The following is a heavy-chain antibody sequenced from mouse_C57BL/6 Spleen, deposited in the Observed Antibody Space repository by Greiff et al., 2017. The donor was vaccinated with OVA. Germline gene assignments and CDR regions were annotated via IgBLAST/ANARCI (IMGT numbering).Heavy chain of an antibody. D-gene: IGHD1-1*01. J-gene: IGHJ2*01. V-gene: IGHV1-52*01. CDR2: IDPSDSET. CDR3: ARWDTTVVGY. Sequence: QAQLQQPGAELVRPGSSVKLSCKASGYTFTSYWMHWVKQRPIQGLEWIGNIDPSDSETHYNQKFKDKATLTVDKSSSTAYMQLSSLTSEDSAVYYCARWDTTVVGYWGQGTTLTVSS. CDR1: GYTFTSYW.